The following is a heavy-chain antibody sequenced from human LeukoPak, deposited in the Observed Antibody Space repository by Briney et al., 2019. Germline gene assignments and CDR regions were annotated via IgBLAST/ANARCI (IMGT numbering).Heavy chain of an antibody. Sequence: ASVKVSCKASGYTFSDFYIHWVRQAPGQGLEWMGWINPNSGGTNYAQKFQGRVTMTRDTSISTAYMELSRLRSDDTAVYYCARVRYDILTGYQGYYAMDVWGQGTTVTVSS. V-gene: IGHV1-2*02. D-gene: IGHD3-9*01. CDR1: GYTFSDFY. J-gene: IGHJ6*02. CDR3: ARVRYDILTGYQGYYAMDV. CDR2: INPNSGGT.